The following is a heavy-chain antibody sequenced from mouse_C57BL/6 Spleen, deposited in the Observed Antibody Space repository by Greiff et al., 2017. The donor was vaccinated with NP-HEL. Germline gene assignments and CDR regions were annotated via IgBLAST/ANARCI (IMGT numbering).Heavy chain of an antibody. CDR2: INPNYGTT. Sequence: EVQLLESGPELVKPGASVKISCQASGYSFTDYNMYWVKQSHGKSLEWIGVINPNYGTTSYNQKFKGKATLTVDQTSSTAYMQLNSLTSEDSAVYYCARSGYDYGYFDYWGQGTTLTVSS. J-gene: IGHJ2*01. CDR3: ARSGYDYGYFDY. V-gene: IGHV1-39*01. D-gene: IGHD2-4*01. CDR1: GYSFTDYN.